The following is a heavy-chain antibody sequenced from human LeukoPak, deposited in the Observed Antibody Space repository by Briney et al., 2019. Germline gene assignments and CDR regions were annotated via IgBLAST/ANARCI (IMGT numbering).Heavy chain of an antibody. CDR1: GFTFSSYW. CDR2: IKQDGSDK. J-gene: IGHJ4*02. D-gene: IGHD2-2*01. CDR3: ARTQCISTRCSRYFDY. V-gene: IGHV3-7*05. Sequence: PGGSLRLSCAASGFTFSSYWMSWVRQAPGKGLEWVANIKQDGSDKYYVDSVKGRLTISRDNSKNSLYLQMNSLRAEDTAVYYCARTQCISTRCSRYFDYWGQGTLVTVSS.